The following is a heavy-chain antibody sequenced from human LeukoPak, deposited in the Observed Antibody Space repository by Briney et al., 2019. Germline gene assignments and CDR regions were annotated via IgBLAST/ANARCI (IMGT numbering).Heavy chain of an antibody. J-gene: IGHJ4*02. V-gene: IGHV3-21*06. Sequence: PGGSLRLSCAASGFAFSSFTMNWVRQAPGKGLEWVSAIRPSGTYIYYADSLKGRFTISRDNAKNSLYLLMNSLRAEDTAVYYCARSYSDYGDCDYWGQGTLVTVSS. D-gene: IGHD4-11*01. CDR3: ARSYSDYGDCDY. CDR1: GFAFSSFT. CDR2: IRPSGTYI.